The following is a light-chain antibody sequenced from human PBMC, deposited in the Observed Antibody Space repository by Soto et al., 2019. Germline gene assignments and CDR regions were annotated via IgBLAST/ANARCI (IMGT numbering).Light chain of an antibody. CDR3: QQYDNWPWT. V-gene: IGKV3-20*01. CDR1: QSVSSSY. Sequence: EIVLTQSPGTLSLSPGERATLSCRASQSVSSSYIAWYQQKPGQAPRLLIYGASSRATGIPDRFSGSGSGADFTLTISSLQSEDFAVYYCQQYDNWPWTFGQGTKVDIK. J-gene: IGKJ1*01. CDR2: GAS.